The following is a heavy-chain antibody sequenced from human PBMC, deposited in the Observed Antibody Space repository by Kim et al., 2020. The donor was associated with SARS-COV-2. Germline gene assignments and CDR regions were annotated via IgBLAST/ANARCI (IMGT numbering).Heavy chain of an antibody. J-gene: IGHJ6*01. CDR1: GGSFSGYY. D-gene: IGHD3-10*01. Sequence: SETLSLTCAVYGGSFSGYYWSWIRQPPGKGLEWIGEINHSGSTNYNPSLKSRVTISVDTSKNQFSLKLSSVTAADTAVYYCARASVLLWFGELHHYYYYG. CDR2: INHSGST. CDR3: ARASVLLWFGELHHYYYYG. V-gene: IGHV4-34*01.